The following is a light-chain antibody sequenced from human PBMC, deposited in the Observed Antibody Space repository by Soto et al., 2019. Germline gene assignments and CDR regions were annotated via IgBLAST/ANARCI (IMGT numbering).Light chain of an antibody. Sequence: QSALTQPPSASGSPGQSVAISCTGTSSDVGGYNYVSWYQHHPGKAPKLMIYEVSRRPSGVSDRFSGSKSGNTASLTVSGLQAEDEADYYCSSYSGSSNGVFGGGTKLTVL. V-gene: IGLV2-8*01. CDR1: SSDVGGYNY. J-gene: IGLJ3*02. CDR2: EVS. CDR3: SSYSGSSNGV.